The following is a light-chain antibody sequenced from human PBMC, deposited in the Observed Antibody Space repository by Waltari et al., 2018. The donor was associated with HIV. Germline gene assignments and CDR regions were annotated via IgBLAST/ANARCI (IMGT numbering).Light chain of an antibody. CDR2: GNS. V-gene: IGLV1-40*01. CDR3: QSYDSRLSGSV. Sequence: SVLTQPPSVSGAPGQRVTISCSESGSNIGATYDVHWYQHLPGTAPKLLIYGNSNRPSGVPDRFSGSKSGTSASLAITGLQPEDEGDYYCQSYDSRLSGSVFGGGTKLTVL. CDR1: GSNIGATYD. J-gene: IGLJ2*01.